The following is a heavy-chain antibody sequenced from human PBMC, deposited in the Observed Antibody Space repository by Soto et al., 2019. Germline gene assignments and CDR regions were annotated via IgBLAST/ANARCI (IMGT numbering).Heavy chain of an antibody. V-gene: IGHV1-69*12. CDR1: GGTFSSYA. Sequence: QVQLVQSGAEVKKPGSSVKVSCKASGGTFSSYAISWVRQAPGQGLEWMGGIIPIFGTANYAQKFQGRVTITADESTSTAYRELSSLRSEDTAVYYCARYGSEYSSSSVYYYGMDVWGQGTTVTVSS. J-gene: IGHJ6*02. D-gene: IGHD6-6*01. CDR3: ARYGSEYSSSSVYYYGMDV. CDR2: IIPIFGTA.